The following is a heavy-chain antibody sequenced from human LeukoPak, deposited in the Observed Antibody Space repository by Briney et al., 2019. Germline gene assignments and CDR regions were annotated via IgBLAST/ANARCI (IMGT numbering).Heavy chain of an antibody. J-gene: IGHJ6*03. CDR3: ARDYRERRLYYYGSGSPYYYYMDV. CDR2: IYYSGGT. D-gene: IGHD3-10*01. V-gene: IGHV4-59*01. CDR1: GGSISSYY. Sequence: SETLSLTCTVSGGSISSYYWSWIRQPPGKGLEWIGYIYYSGGTNYNPSLKSRVTISVDTSKNQFSLKLSSVTAADTAVYYCARDYRERRLYYYGSGSPYYYYMDVWGKGTTVTVSS.